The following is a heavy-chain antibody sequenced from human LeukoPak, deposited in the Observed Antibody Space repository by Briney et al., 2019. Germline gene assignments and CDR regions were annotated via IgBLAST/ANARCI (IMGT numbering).Heavy chain of an antibody. CDR2: IYLGDSDT. CDR1: GHSFTSYL. V-gene: IGHV5-51*01. Sequence: GESLKISCKGSGHSFTSYLIGWVRQMPGKGLEWMGIIYLGDSDTRYSPSFQGQVTISADKSISTAYLQWSSLKASDTAMYYCARHRGYSYGSEGTHWFDPWGQGTLVTVSS. CDR3: ARHRGYSYGSEGTHWFDP. J-gene: IGHJ5*02. D-gene: IGHD5-18*01.